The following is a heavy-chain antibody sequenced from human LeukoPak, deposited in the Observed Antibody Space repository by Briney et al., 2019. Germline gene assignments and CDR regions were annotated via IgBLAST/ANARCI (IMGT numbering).Heavy chain of an antibody. D-gene: IGHD6-13*01. CDR3: AKDGGDSSSWYYFDY. CDR1: GFTFSSYA. V-gene: IGHV3-23*01. Sequence: GGSLRLSCAASGFTFSSYAMRWVRQAPGKGLEWVSAISGSGGSTYYADSVKGRFTISRDNSKNTLYLQMNILRAEDTAVYYCAKDGGDSSSWYYFDYWGQGTLVTVSS. CDR2: ISGSGGST. J-gene: IGHJ4*02.